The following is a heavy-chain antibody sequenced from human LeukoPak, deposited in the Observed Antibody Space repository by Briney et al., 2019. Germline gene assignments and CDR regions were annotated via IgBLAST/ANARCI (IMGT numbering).Heavy chain of an antibody. CDR3: AKDLLYCSGGSCYSTLPSYYFDY. Sequence: GGSLRLSCAASGFTFSSYSMNWVRQAPGKGLEWVSSISSSSSYIYYADSVKGRFTISRDNAKNSLYLQMNSLRAEDTAVYYCAKDLLYCSGGSCYSTLPSYYFDYWGQGTLVTVSS. V-gene: IGHV3-21*04. D-gene: IGHD2-15*01. J-gene: IGHJ4*02. CDR1: GFTFSSYS. CDR2: ISSSSSYI.